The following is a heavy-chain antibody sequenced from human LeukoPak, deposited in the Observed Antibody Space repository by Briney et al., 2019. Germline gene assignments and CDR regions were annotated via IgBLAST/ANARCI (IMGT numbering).Heavy chain of an antibody. J-gene: IGHJ4*02. D-gene: IGHD1-26*01. CDR3: ARSGSYPTYYFDY. CDR2: IYSGGSA. CDR1: GFTVSSNY. Sequence: GGSLRLSCAASGFTVSSNYMSWVRQAPGKGLEWVSVIYSGGSAYYADSVKGRFTISRDNSKNTLYLQMNSLRAEDTALYYCARSGSYPTYYFDYWGQGTLVTVSS. V-gene: IGHV3-53*01.